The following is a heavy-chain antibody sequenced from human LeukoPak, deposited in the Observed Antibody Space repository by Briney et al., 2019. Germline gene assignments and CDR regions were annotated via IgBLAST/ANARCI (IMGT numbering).Heavy chain of an antibody. J-gene: IGHJ4*02. CDR3: ATDSRETAAFDY. CDR1: GFSFSTYS. V-gene: IGHV3-48*04. Sequence: GGSLRLSCTASGFSFSTYSMNWVRQAPGKGLEWVSYIVGSSSNIYYADFVKGRFTISRDNAKNSLYLQMDSLRAEDTAVYYCATDSRETAAFDYWGQGTLVTVSS. CDR2: IVGSSSNI. D-gene: IGHD1-1*01.